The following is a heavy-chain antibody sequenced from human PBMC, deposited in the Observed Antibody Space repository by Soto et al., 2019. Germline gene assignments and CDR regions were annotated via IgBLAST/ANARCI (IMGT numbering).Heavy chain of an antibody. CDR3: ARLSGYSSSYRHFDL. J-gene: IGHJ2*01. Sequence: QVKLQQWGAGLLKPSETLSLTCAVYGGSFSGYYWSWIRQPPGKGLEWTGEINHSGSTNYNTSLNRRFTRAVHTSKNQRQLKLSSATAAATAVDYCARLSGYSSSYRHFDLWGRGNHVPGFS. CDR1: GGSFSGYY. D-gene: IGHD6-13*01. V-gene: IGHV4-34*01. CDR2: INHSGST.